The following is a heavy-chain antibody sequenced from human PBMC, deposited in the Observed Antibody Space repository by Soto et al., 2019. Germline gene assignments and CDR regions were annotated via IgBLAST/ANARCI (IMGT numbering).Heavy chain of an antibody. CDR3: ARVYGDPNTYSEDY. D-gene: IGHD4-17*01. CDR2: ISAYNGNT. Sequence: QVQLVQSGAEVKKPGASVNVSCTASGYTFTSYGISWVRQAPGQGLEWMGWISAYNGNTNYAQKHQGRVTMTTDTSTSTAYMALRSLRSDDTAVYSCARVYGDPNTYSEDYWGQGTLVTVSS. V-gene: IGHV1-18*04. CDR1: GYTFTSYG. J-gene: IGHJ4*02.